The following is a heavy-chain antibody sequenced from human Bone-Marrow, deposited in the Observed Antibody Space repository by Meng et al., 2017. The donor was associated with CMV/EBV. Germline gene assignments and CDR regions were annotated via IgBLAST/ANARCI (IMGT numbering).Heavy chain of an antibody. CDR2: INPNSGGT. J-gene: IGHJ6*02. V-gene: IGHV1-2*02. CDR3: ARELMVVSPTLFYYYGMDV. CDR1: GYTFTGYY. D-gene: IGHD2-15*01. Sequence: ASVKVSCKASGYTFTGYYMHWVRQAPGQGLEWMGWINPNSGGTNYAQKFQGRVTMTRDTSISTAYMELSRLRSDDTAVYYCARELMVVSPTLFYYYGMDVWGQGTTVTVSS.